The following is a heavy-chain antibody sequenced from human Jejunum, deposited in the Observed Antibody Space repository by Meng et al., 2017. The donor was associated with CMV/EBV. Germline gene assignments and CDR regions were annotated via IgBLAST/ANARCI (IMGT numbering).Heavy chain of an antibody. J-gene: IGHJ4*02. V-gene: IGHV3-7*01. Sequence: TFSDYWVTWVRQVPGRGLEWVATIEQDGSEKDYGDSVKDRFTISRDNANNSLSLQLNYPRVEDTAIYYCARVERSDDSRYRPFDYWGQGSRVTVSS. CDR2: IEQDGSEK. CDR3: ARVERSDDSRYRPFDY. D-gene: IGHD3-16*01. CDR1: TFSDYW.